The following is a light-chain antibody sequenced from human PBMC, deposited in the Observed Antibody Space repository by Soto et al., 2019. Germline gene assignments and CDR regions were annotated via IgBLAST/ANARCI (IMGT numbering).Light chain of an antibody. CDR1: QYISSW. CDR3: QQYNSQRT. J-gene: IGKJ1*01. V-gene: IGKV1-5*03. CDR2: KAS. Sequence: DIQMTRSPSTLSASVGDRVTITCRASQYISSWLAWYQQKPGKAPKLLIYKASSLESGVPSRFSGSGSGTEFTLTISSLQPDDFATYYCQQYNSQRTFGQGTKVEIK.